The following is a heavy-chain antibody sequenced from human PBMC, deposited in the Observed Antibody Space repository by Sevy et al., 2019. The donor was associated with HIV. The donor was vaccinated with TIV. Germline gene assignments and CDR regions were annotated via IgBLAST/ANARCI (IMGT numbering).Heavy chain of an antibody. J-gene: IGHJ5*02. V-gene: IGHV3-30-3*01. Sequence: GGSLRLSCAASGFTFSSYAMHWVRQAPGKGLEWVAVISYDGSNKYYADSVKGRFTISRDNSKNTLYLQMNSLRAEDTAVYYCARQGREYSSGCYFNSREGGWFDPWGQGTLVTVSS. D-gene: IGHD6-19*01. CDR1: GFTFSSYA. CDR2: ISYDGSNK. CDR3: ARQGREYSSGCYFNSREGGWFDP.